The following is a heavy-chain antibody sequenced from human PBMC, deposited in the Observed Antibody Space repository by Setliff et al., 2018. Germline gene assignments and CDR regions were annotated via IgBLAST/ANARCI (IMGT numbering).Heavy chain of an antibody. V-gene: IGHV4-39*01. CDR2: VDRSGNT. J-gene: IGHJ5*02. D-gene: IGHD6-6*01. CDR1: GDSISRSTYY. Sequence: SETLSLTCTLSGDSISRSTYYWGWIRQSPGKGLDWIGTVDRSGNTFYNPSLRSRVTISVDTSKNQISLKLTSVTAADTAVYYCARLFHPDRSAETRRAGPGRFDPWGQGTLVTVSS. CDR3: ARLFHPDRSAETRRAGPGRFDP.